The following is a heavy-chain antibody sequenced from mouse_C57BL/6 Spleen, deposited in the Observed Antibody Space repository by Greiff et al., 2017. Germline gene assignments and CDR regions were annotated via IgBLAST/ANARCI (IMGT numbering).Heavy chain of an antibody. CDR3: ARSDDWYFDV. CDR1: GYAFSSYW. V-gene: IGHV1-80*01. CDR2: IYPGDGDT. D-gene: IGHD2-3*01. Sequence: VQRVESGAELVKPGASVKISCKASGYAFSSYWMNWVKQRPGKGLEWIGQIYPGDGDTNYNGKFKGKATLTADKSSSTAYMQLSSLTSEDSAVYFCARSDDWYFDVWGTGTTVTVSS. J-gene: IGHJ1*03.